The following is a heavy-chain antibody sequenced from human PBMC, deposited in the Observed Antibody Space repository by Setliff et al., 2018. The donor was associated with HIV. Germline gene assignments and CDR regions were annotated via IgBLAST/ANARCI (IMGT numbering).Heavy chain of an antibody. D-gene: IGHD6-13*01. CDR2: MNPIFGIA. V-gene: IGHV1-69*05. CDR1: GGTFSSYA. Sequence: SVKVSCKASGGTFSSYAISWVRQAPGQGLEWMGWMNPIFGIANYAQKFQDRVTITTDESTTTAYMELRSLRSDDTAVYYCAREAAAGLFDYWGQGTLVTVSS. CDR3: AREAAAGLFDY. J-gene: IGHJ4*02.